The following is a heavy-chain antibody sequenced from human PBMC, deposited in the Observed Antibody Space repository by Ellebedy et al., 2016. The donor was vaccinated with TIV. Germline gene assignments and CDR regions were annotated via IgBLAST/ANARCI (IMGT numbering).Heavy chain of an antibody. CDR3: AKSYVVVPAANLFPPMDV. V-gene: IGHV3-23*01. CDR1: GFTFSSYA. J-gene: IGHJ6*03. Sequence: GESLKISCAASGFTFSSYAMSWVRQAPGKGLEWVSAISGSGGSTYYADSVKGRFTISRDNSKNTLYLQMNSLRAEDTAVYYCAKSYVVVPAANLFPPMDVWGKGTTVTVSS. CDR2: ISGSGGST. D-gene: IGHD2-2*01.